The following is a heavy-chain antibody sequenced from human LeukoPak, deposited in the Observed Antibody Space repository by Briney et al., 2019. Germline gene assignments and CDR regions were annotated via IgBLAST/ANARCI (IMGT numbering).Heavy chain of an antibody. V-gene: IGHV1-46*01. Sequence: ASVKVSCTASVYTFTIYYMHWVRQAPGQGLEWMGIINPSGGSTRYAQKFQGRVTMTGDTSTSTVYMELSSLRSEDTAVYYCARNPVTTKYFDYWGQGTLVTVSS. J-gene: IGHJ4*02. CDR2: INPSGGST. CDR1: VYTFTIYY. CDR3: ARNPVTTKYFDY. D-gene: IGHD4-17*01.